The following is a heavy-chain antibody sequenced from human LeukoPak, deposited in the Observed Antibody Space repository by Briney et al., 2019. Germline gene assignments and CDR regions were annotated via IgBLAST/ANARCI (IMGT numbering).Heavy chain of an antibody. Sequence: SETLSLTCAVYGGSFSGYFWSWICQPPGKGLEWIGEINHSGITNYNPSLKSRVTISVDTSKNQFSLKLSSVTAADTAVYYCARGVGFVKIDYWGQGTLLTVSS. CDR3: ARGVGFVKIDY. D-gene: IGHD3-10*01. CDR2: INHSGIT. V-gene: IGHV4-34*01. J-gene: IGHJ4*02. CDR1: GGSFSGYF.